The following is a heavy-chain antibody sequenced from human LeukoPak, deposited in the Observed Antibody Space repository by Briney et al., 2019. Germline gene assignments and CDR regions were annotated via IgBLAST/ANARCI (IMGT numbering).Heavy chain of an antibody. J-gene: IGHJ4*02. Sequence: SVNVSCKASGGTFSSYAISWVRQAPGQGLEWMGRIIPILGIANYAQKFQGRVTITADKSTSTAYMELSSLRSEDTAVYYCARVGAYYYDSSGYYNPPGWGQGTLVTVSS. CDR2: IIPILGIA. CDR3: ARVGAYYYDSSGYYNPPG. CDR1: GGTFSSYA. D-gene: IGHD3-22*01. V-gene: IGHV1-69*04.